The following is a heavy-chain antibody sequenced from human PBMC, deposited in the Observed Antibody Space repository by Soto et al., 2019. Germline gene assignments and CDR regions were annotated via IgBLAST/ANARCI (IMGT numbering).Heavy chain of an antibody. V-gene: IGHV3-30*18. Sequence: GGSLRLSCVASGFTFSGYGMHWVRQAPGKGLEWLAVISHDGSDKYYADSVRGRFTISRDNSENTLYLQMNSLRPEDTAVYYCAKEDVWFAKDYWGQGTLVTVSS. CDR2: ISHDGSDK. D-gene: IGHD3-10*01. CDR3: AKEDVWFAKDY. J-gene: IGHJ4*02. CDR1: GFTFSGYG.